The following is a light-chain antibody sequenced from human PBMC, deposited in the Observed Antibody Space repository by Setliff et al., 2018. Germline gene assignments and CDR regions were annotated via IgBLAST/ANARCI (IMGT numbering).Light chain of an antibody. Sequence: DIVMTQSPDSLAVSLGERATINCKSSQNLLYTSNNKNSLAWYQQKPGQPPKLLIYWTSTRESGVPDRFSGSGSGTDFTLTISSLQAEDVAVYYCQQYFDTPYTFGQGTKVDIK. CDR2: WTS. CDR1: QNLLYTSNNKNS. V-gene: IGKV4-1*01. J-gene: IGKJ2*01. CDR3: QQYFDTPYT.